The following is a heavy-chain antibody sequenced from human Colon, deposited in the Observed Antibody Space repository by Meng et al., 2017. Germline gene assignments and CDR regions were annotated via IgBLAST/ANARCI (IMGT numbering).Heavy chain of an antibody. Sequence: GGSLRLSCAATGFPFNSYAMHWVRQAPGKGLEWLAVISYDGTNKYYADSVKGRFTISRDNSENTLFLQMNSLRTEDTSVYYCARDGRLDSSGYFVDWGQGTLVTVSS. CDR1: GFPFNSYA. J-gene: IGHJ4*02. CDR3: ARDGRLDSSGYFVD. CDR2: ISYDGTNK. V-gene: IGHV3-30*04. D-gene: IGHD3-22*01.